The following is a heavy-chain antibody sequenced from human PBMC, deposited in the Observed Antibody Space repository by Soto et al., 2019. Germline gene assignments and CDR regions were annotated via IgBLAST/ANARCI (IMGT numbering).Heavy chain of an antibody. J-gene: IGHJ1*01. D-gene: IGHD2-21*02. V-gene: IGHV4-34*01. CDR2: INHSGST. CDR1: GGSFSGYY. Sequence: QVQLQQWGAGLLKPSETLSLTCAVYGGSFSGYYWSWIRQPPGKGLEWIGEINHSGSTNYNPSLNTRVTIXXDXSXXQFSLKLSSVTAADTAVYYCARGRIVVVTAMYFQHWGQGTLVTVSS. CDR3: ARGRIVVVTAMYFQH.